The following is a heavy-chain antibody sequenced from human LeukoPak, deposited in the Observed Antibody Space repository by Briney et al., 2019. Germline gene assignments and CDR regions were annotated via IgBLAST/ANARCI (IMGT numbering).Heavy chain of an antibody. V-gene: IGHV4-39*07. Sequence: SETLSLTCTVSGASIISDTYYWGWIRQPPGKGLEWIGSIYYSGSTYYSPSLKSRVIISLDTSKNQFSLKLNSVTAADTAVYYCARGDGYKADYWGQGTLVTVSS. D-gene: IGHD5-24*01. CDR2: IYYSGST. CDR1: GASIISDTYY. CDR3: ARGDGYKADY. J-gene: IGHJ4*02.